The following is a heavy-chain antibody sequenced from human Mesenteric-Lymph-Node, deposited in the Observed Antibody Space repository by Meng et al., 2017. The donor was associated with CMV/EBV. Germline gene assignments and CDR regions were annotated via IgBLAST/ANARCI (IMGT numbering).Heavy chain of an antibody. CDR2: ISSSSSYI. CDR1: GFTFSSHS. J-gene: IGHJ4*02. V-gene: IGHV3-21*01. D-gene: IGHD2-2*01. CDR3: ATETGPLAVAAAYYFDY. Sequence: GESLKISCAGSGFTFSSHSMNWVRQAPGKGLEWVSSISSSSSYINYADSVKGRFTISRDNAKNPLYLQMNSLRVEDTAVYYCATETGPLAVAAAYYFDYWGQGTLVTVSS.